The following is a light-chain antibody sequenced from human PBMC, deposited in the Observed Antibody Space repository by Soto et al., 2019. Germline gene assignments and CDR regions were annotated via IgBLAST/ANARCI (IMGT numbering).Light chain of an antibody. CDR1: SGDIGSYNR. J-gene: IGLJ1*01. CDR2: EVT. CDR3: SSYTNINTRACV. Sequence: QSALTQPASVSGSPGQSITISCTGTSGDIGSYNRVSWYQQHPGKAPKLIIYEVTDRPSGVSNRFSGSKPGNTASLTISGLQAEDEAEYYCSSYTNINTRACVFGTGTKVTGL. V-gene: IGLV2-14*01.